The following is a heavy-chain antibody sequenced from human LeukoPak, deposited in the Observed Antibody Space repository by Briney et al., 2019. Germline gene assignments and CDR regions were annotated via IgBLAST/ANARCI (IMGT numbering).Heavy chain of an antibody. V-gene: IGHV3-9*01. Sequence: PGGSLRLSCAASGFTFDDYAMHWVRQAPGKGLEWDSGISWNSDSIGYADSVKGRFTISRDNAKNSLYLQMNSLRAEDTALYYCAKDSTNDYYMDVRGKGTTVTVSS. J-gene: IGHJ6*03. CDR2: ISWNSDSI. CDR3: AKDSTNDYYMDV. D-gene: IGHD2-2*01. CDR1: GFTFDDYA.